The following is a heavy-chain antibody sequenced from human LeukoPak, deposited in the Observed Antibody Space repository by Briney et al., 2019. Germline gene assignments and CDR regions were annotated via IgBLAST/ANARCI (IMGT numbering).Heavy chain of an antibody. D-gene: IGHD3-16*02. CDR1: GFTVSSNY. CDR2: IYSGGST. Sequence: PGESLRLSCAASGFTVSSNYMSWVRQAPGKGLEWVSVIYSGGSTYYADSVKGRFTISRDSSKNTLYLQMNSLRAEDTAVYYCARDGITFGGVIVLYFQHWGQGTLVTVSS. V-gene: IGHV3-53*01. J-gene: IGHJ1*01. CDR3: ARDGITFGGVIVLYFQH.